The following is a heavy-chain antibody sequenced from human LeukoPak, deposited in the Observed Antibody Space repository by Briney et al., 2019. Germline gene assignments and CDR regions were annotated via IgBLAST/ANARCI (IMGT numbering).Heavy chain of an antibody. Sequence: PGGSLRLSCAASGFSFRTFGMHWVRQAPGKGLEWVAIISYDSSNEAYADSVKGRFSISRDNSKNTLYLQMNSLRAEDTAVYYCAKGGERAAAGLFDYWGQGTLVTVSS. CDR1: GFSFRTFG. CDR2: ISYDSSNE. D-gene: IGHD6-13*01. V-gene: IGHV3-30*18. J-gene: IGHJ4*02. CDR3: AKGGERAAAGLFDY.